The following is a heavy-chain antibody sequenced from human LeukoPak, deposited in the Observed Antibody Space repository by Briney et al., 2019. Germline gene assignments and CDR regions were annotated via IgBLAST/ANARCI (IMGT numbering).Heavy chain of an antibody. Sequence: GASVKVSCKASGYTFTSYGISWVRQAPGQGLEWMGRISAYNGNTNYAQKLQGRVTMTTDTSTSTAYMELRSLRSDDTAVYYCARDGCSSTSCYIDSYYYGMDVWGQGTTVTVSS. J-gene: IGHJ6*02. V-gene: IGHV1-18*01. CDR3: ARDGCSSTSCYIDSYYYGMDV. CDR2: ISAYNGNT. D-gene: IGHD2-2*02. CDR1: GYTFTSYG.